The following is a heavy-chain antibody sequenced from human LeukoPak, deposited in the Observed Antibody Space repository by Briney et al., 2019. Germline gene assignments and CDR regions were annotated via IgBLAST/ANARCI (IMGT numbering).Heavy chain of an antibody. CDR1: GFTFSSYA. V-gene: IGHV3-30-3*01. D-gene: IGHD3-16*01. CDR3: ARLGYYYGMDV. Sequence: GGSLRLSCAASGFTFSSYAMHWVRQAPGKGLEWVAVISYDGSNKYYADSVKGRFTISRDNSKNTLYLQMNSLRAEDTAVYYCARLGYYYGMDVWGQGTTVTVSS. J-gene: IGHJ6*02. CDR2: ISYDGSNK.